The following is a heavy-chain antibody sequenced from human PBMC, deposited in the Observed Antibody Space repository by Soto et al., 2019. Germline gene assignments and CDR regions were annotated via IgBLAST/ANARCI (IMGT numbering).Heavy chain of an antibody. CDR1: GFTFDDYA. CDR3: AKGGVPAAIYYYYYYMDA. D-gene: IGHD2-2*01. Sequence: GGSLRLSCAASGFTFDDYAMHWVWQAQGKGLEWVSGISWNSGSIGYADSVKGRFTISRDNAKNSLYLQMNSLRAEDTALYYCAKGGVPAAIYYYYYYMDAWGKGTTVTSP. J-gene: IGHJ6*03. CDR2: ISWNSGSI. V-gene: IGHV3-9*01.